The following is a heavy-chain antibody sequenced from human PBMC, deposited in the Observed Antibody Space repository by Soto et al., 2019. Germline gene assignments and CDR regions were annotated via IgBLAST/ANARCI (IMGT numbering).Heavy chain of an antibody. CDR1: GGTFSTYT. CDR2: IVPIIGII. J-gene: IGHJ5*02. CDR3: AGDPDSHYNDSHASSYP. V-gene: IGHV1-69*04. Sequence: SVKGSCKASGGTFSTYTITWVRQAPGQGLEWMGRIVPIIGIINYAQKFQGRVTISADKFTGTAYMELTGLRSDDTAVYYCAGDPDSHYNDSHASSYPWGQGTLVTVSS. D-gene: IGHD4-4*01.